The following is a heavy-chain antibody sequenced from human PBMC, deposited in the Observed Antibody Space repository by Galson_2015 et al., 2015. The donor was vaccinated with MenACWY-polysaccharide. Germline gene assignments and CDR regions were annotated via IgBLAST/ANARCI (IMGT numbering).Heavy chain of an antibody. CDR1: GFSLRTSGVA. CDR2: IYWNDDK. Sequence: PALVKPTQTLTLTCTFSGFSLRTSGVAVGWIRQPPGEALDWLAHIYWNDDKYYSTFLKNRLTITKDTSKNQVVLTMTNMDPVDTATYYCAHFTASNVYSYDYWGQGTLVTVSS. V-gene: IGHV2-5*01. D-gene: IGHD2-2*01. J-gene: IGHJ4*02. CDR3: AHFTASNVYSYDY.